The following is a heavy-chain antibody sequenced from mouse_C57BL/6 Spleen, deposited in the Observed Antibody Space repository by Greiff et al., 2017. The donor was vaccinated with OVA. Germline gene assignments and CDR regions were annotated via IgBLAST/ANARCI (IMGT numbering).Heavy chain of an antibody. V-gene: IGHV1-82*01. D-gene: IGHD2-1*01. CDR1: GYAFSSSW. J-gene: IGHJ3*01. Sequence: VQLQQSGPELVKPGASVKISCKASGYAFSSSWMNWVKQRPGKGLEWIGRIYPGDGDTNYNGKFKGKATLTADKSSSTAYMQLSSLTSEDSAVYFCARTGNSAYWGQGTLVTVSA. CDR3: ARTGNSAY. CDR2: IYPGDGDT.